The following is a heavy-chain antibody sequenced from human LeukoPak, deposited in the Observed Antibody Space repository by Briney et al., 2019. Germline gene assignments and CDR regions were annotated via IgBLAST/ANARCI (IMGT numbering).Heavy chain of an antibody. CDR3: ARLLGGDFWSGYYFDH. J-gene: IGHJ4*02. Sequence: ASVKVSCKASGYTFTAHYLHWVRQAPGQGLEWMGRINPNSGGTNYEQKFQGRVTMTRDTSISTAYMELSRLRSDDTAVYYCARLLGGDFWSGYYFDHWGQGTLVTVSS. CDR1: GYTFTAHY. V-gene: IGHV1-2*06. D-gene: IGHD3-3*01. CDR2: INPNSGGT.